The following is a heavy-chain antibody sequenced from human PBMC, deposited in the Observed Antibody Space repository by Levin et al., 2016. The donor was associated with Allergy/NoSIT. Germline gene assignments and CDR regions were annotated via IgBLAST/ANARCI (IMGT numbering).Heavy chain of an antibody. J-gene: IGHJ4*02. V-gene: IGHV1-69*13. D-gene: IGHD1-26*01. CDR2: IIPIFGTA. CDR1: GGTFSSYA. Sequence: SVKVSCKASGGTFSSYAISWVRQAPGQGLEWMGGIIPIFGTANYAQKFQGRVTITADESTSTAYMELSSLRSEDTAVYYCAREGRWELRGYFDYWGQGTLVTVSS. CDR3: AREGRWELRGYFDY.